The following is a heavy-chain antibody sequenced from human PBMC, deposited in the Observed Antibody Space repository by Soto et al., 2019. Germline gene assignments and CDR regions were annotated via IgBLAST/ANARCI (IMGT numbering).Heavy chain of an antibody. D-gene: IGHD6-13*01. CDR3: AKGVGNSWQYYFDY. CDR1: GFTFNPYA. CDR2: IRGSGAGT. V-gene: IGHV3-23*01. J-gene: IGHJ4*02. Sequence: EVQLLESGGGLAQPGGSLRLSCAASGFTFNPYAMNWVRQAPGKGLEWVSTIRGSGAGTYYAYPVKGRFTISRDNSKNTLNLQMSSPRAEDTAVYFCAKGVGNSWQYYFDYWGQGTLVTVSS.